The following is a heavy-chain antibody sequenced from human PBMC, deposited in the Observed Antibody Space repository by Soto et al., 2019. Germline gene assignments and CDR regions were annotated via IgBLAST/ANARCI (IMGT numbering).Heavy chain of an antibody. D-gene: IGHD1-26*01. CDR1: GNTFSYRY. CDR3: ASGGAGSGPFTWELPDH. J-gene: IGHJ4*02. CDR2: IAPFSGDV. V-gene: IGHV1-45*02. Sequence: QMQLVQSGAEVTKTGSSVTVSCQALGNTFSYRYLQWVRQAPGQALEWMGWIAPFSGDVHYAQKFQERVTLTRDRSINTAYMRMSSLRSEDTAIYFCASGGAGSGPFTWELPDHCVQGTLVTVSS.